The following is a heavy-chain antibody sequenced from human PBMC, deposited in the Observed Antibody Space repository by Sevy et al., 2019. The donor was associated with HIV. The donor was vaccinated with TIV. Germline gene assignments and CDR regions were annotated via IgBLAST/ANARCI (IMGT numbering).Heavy chain of an antibody. D-gene: IGHD2-15*01. CDR2: FDSQDGET. CDR3: ATVGLRYYSGSSSYQGDWFDP. Sequence: ASVKVSCKVSGYTLTKLSIHWVRQAPGKGLEWMGDFDSQDGETNYSQRFQGRVTMTVDTPTDTAYMDLSSLTTEETAVYYCATVGLRYYSGSSSYQGDWFDPWGQGTLVTVSS. J-gene: IGHJ5*02. V-gene: IGHV1-24*01. CDR1: GYTLTKLS.